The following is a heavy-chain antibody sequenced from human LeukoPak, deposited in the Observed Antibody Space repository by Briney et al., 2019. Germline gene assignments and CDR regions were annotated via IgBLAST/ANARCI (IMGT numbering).Heavy chain of an antibody. CDR1: GFTFSNYA. D-gene: IGHD3-10*01. Sequence: GGSLTLSCAVSGFTFSNYAMTWVRQAPGKGLAWVSEITGSGNSTYYADSVKGRFTISRDNSKSTLYLQMNSLRAEDTAVYYCARELFDFDYWGQGTLVTVSS. CDR2: ITGSGNST. CDR3: ARELFDFDY. V-gene: IGHV3-23*01. J-gene: IGHJ4*02.